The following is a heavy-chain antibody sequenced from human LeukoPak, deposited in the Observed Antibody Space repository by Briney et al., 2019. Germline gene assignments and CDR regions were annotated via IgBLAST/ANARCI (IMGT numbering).Heavy chain of an antibody. J-gene: IGHJ4*02. CDR1: GYTFTSYY. Sequence: ASVKVSCKASGYTFTSYYMHWVRQAPGQGLEWMGIINPSGGSTSYAQKFQGRVTMTRDTSTSTVYMELSSLRSEDTAVYYCARGTSYYFGRAPIVFRGLDYWGQGTLVTVSS. CDR2: INPSGGST. CDR3: ARGTSYYFGRAPIVFRGLDY. V-gene: IGHV1-46*01. D-gene: IGHD3-10*01.